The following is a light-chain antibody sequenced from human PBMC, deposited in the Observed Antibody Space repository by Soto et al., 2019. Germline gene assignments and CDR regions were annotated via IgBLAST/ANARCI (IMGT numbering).Light chain of an antibody. CDR1: SSDVGAYDY. Sequence: QSVLTQPASLSGSPGQSITISCTGTSSDVGAYDYVYWYQQLPGAAPKLLIFRDNQRPSGVSDRFSGSRSGTSASLAISGLRSEDEADYYCAAGGTAGDDGLSSPFYVFGTGTKATVL. V-gene: IGLV1-47*01. CDR2: RDN. CDR3: AAGGTAGDDGLSSPFYV. J-gene: IGLJ1*01.